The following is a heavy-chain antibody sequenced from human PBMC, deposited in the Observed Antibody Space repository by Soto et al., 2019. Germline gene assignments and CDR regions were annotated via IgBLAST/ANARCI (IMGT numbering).Heavy chain of an antibody. D-gene: IGHD2-2*01. CDR3: AREFVVPAGCYGMDV. CDR1: GGSISSSSYY. Sequence: QLQLQESGPGLVKPSETLSLTCTVSGGSISSSSYYWGWIRQPPGKGLEWIGSIYYSGSTYYNPSLKSRVTISVDTSKNQFSLKLSSVTAADTAVYYCAREFVVPAGCYGMDVWGQGTTVTVSS. V-gene: IGHV4-39*02. CDR2: IYYSGST. J-gene: IGHJ6*02.